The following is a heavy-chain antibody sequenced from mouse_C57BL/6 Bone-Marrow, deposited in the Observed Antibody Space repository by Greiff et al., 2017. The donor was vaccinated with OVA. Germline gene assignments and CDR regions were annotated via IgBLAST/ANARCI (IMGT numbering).Heavy chain of an antibody. CDR1: GYNFTSYG. V-gene: IGHV1-81*01. Sequence: QVQLQQSGAELARPGASVKLSCKASGYNFTSYGISWVKQRTGQGLEWSGEIYPRSGNTYYNEKFKGKATLTADKSSSTAYMELRSLTSEDSAVYFCASEGYWYFDVWGTGTTVTVSS. J-gene: IGHJ1*03. CDR3: ASEGYWYFDV. CDR2: IYPRSGNT.